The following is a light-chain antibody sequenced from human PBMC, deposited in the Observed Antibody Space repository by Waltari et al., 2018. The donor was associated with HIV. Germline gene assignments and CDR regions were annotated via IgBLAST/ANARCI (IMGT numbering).Light chain of an antibody. CDR1: SSDVGRYNL. V-gene: IGLV2-23*02. CDR2: EVM. CDR3: CSYADSPPYV. Sequence: QSALTQPASVSGSPGQSITISCTGTSSDVGRYNLVSWYQQHPGKAPNLMVYEVMKRPSEVSNRFSGSKAGNTASLTISGLQAEDEADYYCCSYADSPPYVFGTGTKVTVL. J-gene: IGLJ1*01.